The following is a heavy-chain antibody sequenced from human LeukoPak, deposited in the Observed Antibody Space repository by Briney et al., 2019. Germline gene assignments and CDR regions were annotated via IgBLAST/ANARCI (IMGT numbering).Heavy chain of an antibody. CDR3: ARDYPIVVVPAARAGNWFDP. CDR2: IIPIFGTA. CDR1: GGTFISYA. V-gene: IGHV1-69*01. D-gene: IGHD2-2*01. Sequence: AASVKVSCKASGGTFISYAISWVRQAPGQGLEWMRGIIPIFGTANYAQKFQGRVTITADESTSTAYMELSSLRSEDTAVYYCARDYPIVVVPAARAGNWFDPWGQGTLVTVSS. J-gene: IGHJ5*02.